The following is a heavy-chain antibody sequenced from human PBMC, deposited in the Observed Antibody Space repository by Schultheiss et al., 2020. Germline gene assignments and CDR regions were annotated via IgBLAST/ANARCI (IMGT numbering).Heavy chain of an antibody. D-gene: IGHD5-12*01. CDR3: ARRAYSGYDSHFDY. Sequence: ASVKVSCKASGYTFTSYDINWVRQATGQGLEWMGWINPNSGGTNYAQKFQGRVTMTRDTSISTAYMELSSLRSEDTAVYYCARRAYSGYDSHFDYWGQGTVVTVSS. V-gene: IGHV1-2*02. J-gene: IGHJ4*02. CDR1: GYTFTSYD. CDR2: INPNSGGT.